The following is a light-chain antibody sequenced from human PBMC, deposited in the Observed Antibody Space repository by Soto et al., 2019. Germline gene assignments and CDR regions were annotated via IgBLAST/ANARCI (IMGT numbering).Light chain of an antibody. CDR1: QSIARW. Sequence: DIQMTQSPSTLSASVGDRVTITCRASQSIARWVAWYQQKPGKAPKLLIYAASKLESGVPSRFSGSGSGTEFTLTIISLQPDDFATYYCQQYNSYWTFGPGTKVEIK. J-gene: IGKJ1*01. CDR2: AAS. CDR3: QQYNSYWT. V-gene: IGKV1-5*01.